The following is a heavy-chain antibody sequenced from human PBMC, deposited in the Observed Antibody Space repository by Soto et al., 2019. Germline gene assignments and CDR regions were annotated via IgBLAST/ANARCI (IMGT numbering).Heavy chain of an antibody. V-gene: IGHV4-59*01. CDR2: IYYSGST. Sequence: SETLSLTCTVSGGSISSYYWSWIRQPPGKGLEWIGYIYYSGSTNYNPSLKSRVTISVDTSKNQFSLKLSSVTAADTAVYYCARGGELSSLDAFDIWGQGTMVTVSS. CDR1: GGSISSYY. D-gene: IGHD3-16*02. CDR3: ARGGELSSLDAFDI. J-gene: IGHJ3*02.